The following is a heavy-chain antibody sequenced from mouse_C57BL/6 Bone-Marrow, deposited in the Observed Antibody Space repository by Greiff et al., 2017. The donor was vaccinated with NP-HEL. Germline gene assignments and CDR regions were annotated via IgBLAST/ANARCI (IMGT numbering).Heavy chain of an antibody. Sequence: QVQLQQSGAELARPGASVKLSCKASGYTFTSYGISWVKQRTGQGLEWIGEIYHRSGNTYYNEKFKGKATLTADKSSSTAYMELRSLTSEDSAVYFCARGESKNYWGQGTTLTVSS. CDR1: GYTFTSYG. V-gene: IGHV1-81*01. CDR2: IYHRSGNT. CDR3: ARGESKNY. J-gene: IGHJ2*01. D-gene: IGHD2-5*01.